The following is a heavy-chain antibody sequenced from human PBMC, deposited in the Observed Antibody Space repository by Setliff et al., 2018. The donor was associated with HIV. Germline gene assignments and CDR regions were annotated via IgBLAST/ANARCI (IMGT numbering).Heavy chain of an antibody. D-gene: IGHD2-2*01. Sequence: TSETLSLTCVVYGGSFTNFYWSWIRQPPGKGLECIGEINHSGITNYNPSLKSRVTISVDTSKNQFSLKLSSVTAADTAVYFCARKVGGDFDYWGHGTLVTVSS. CDR1: GGSFTNFY. J-gene: IGHJ4*01. CDR3: ARKVGGDFDY. CDR2: INHSGIT. V-gene: IGHV4-34*01.